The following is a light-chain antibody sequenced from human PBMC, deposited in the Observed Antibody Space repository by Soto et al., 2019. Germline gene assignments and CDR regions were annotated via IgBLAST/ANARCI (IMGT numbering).Light chain of an antibody. CDR1: SSNIGRNT. CDR2: SNN. J-gene: IGLJ3*02. Sequence: QSVLTQPPSASGTPGQRVTISCSGSSSNIGRNTVAWYQQLPGTAPKLLIYSNNQRPSWVPDRFSGPKSGTSASLAISGVQSEDEADYYCAAWDDSLNGQGVFGGGTKLTVL. CDR3: AAWDDSLNGQGV. V-gene: IGLV1-44*01.